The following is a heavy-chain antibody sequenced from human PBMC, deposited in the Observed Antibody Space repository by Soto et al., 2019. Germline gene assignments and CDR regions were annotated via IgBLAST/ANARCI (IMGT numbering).Heavy chain of an antibody. D-gene: IGHD2-21*01. J-gene: IGHJ6*02. CDR1: GYSFTGYW. Sequence: GESLKISCKGSGYSFTGYWISWVRQMPGKGLEWMGRIDPSDSYTNYSPSFQGHVTISADKSISTAYLQWSSLKASDTAMYYCARVGAIYYGMDVWGQGTTVTVSS. V-gene: IGHV5-10-1*01. CDR3: ARVGAIYYGMDV. CDR2: IDPSDSYT.